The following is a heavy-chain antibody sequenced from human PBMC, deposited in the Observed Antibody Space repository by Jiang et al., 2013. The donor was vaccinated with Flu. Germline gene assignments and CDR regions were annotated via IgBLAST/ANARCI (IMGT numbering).Heavy chain of an antibody. J-gene: IGHJ3*01. CDR3: ARLGMDDAFDV. CDR2: ITPFNGNT. CDR1: GYTFTYRY. Sequence: SGAEVKKTGSSVKVSCKASGYTFTYRYLHWVRQAPGQALEWMGWITPFNGNTNYAQKFQDRVTITRDRSMSTAYMELSSLRSEDTAMYYCARLGMDDAFDVWAKGQWSPSLQ. V-gene: IGHV1-45*02. D-gene: IGHD6-13*01.